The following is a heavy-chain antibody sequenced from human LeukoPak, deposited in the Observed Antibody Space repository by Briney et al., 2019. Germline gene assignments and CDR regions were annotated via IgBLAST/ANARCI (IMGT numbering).Heavy chain of an antibody. D-gene: IGHD3-10*01. J-gene: IGHJ4*02. CDR2: IYSGGST. Sequence: TGGSLRLSCAASGFTVSSNYMSWVRQAPGKGLEWVSVIYSGGSTYYADSVKGRFTISRDNSKNTLYLQMNSLRAEDTAVYYRARSVWFGKPRDNWGQGTLVTVSS. CDR3: ARSVWFGKPRDN. CDR1: GFTVSSNY. V-gene: IGHV3-53*01.